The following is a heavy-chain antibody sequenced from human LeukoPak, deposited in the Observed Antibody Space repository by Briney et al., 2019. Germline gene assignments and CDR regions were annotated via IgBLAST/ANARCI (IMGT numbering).Heavy chain of an antibody. CDR3: ARETPWFDP. CDR1: GGSISGTTYY. CDR2: IYSSGIT. J-gene: IGHJ5*02. Sequence: PSETLSLTCTVSGGSISGTTYYWGWVRQPPGKGLEWIGSIYSSGITYYSPSLKSRVTISVDTSKNQSSLKMTSVTAADTAVYFCARETPWFDPWGQGTLVTVSS. V-gene: IGHV4-39*07.